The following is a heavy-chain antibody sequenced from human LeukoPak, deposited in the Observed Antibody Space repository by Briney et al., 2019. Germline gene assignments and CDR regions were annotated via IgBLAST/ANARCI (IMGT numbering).Heavy chain of an antibody. CDR3: ARDGAHYYGSGSYYKS. D-gene: IGHD3-10*01. J-gene: IGHJ4*02. CDR2: IKQDGSEK. Sequence: PGGSLRLSCAASGSTFSSYWMSWVRQAPGKGLEWVANIKQDGSEKYYVDSVKGRFTISRDNAKNSLYLQMNSLRAEDTAVYYCARDGAHYYGSGSYYKSWGQGTLVTVSS. CDR1: GSTFSSYW. V-gene: IGHV3-7*01.